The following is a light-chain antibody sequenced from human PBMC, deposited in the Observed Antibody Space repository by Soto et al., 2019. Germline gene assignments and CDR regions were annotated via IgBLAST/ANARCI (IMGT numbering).Light chain of an antibody. J-gene: IGLJ1*01. Sequence: QSVLTQPASVSGSPGQSIIISCTGNSSDVGNSNYVSWYQQRPGKAPKLLIYDVSDRPSGISNRFSGSKSGNTASLIISGLQAEDEADYYCSSYTSSTTYVFGTGTQLTVL. CDR3: SSYTSSTTYV. CDR2: DVS. V-gene: IGLV2-14*01. CDR1: SSDVGNSNY.